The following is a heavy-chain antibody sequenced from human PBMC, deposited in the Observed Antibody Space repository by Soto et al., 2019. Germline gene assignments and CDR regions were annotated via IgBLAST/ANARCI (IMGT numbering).Heavy chain of an antibody. CDR2: ITNNGSNK. V-gene: IGHV3-30*03. Sequence: GGSLRLSCAASGFTFSSYSMNWVRQAPGKGLEWVSAITNNGSNKYYADSVKGRFTISRDNSKNTLYLQMNSLRAEDTAVYYCARDLPRSDFWSGYYSYYDGMDVWGQGTTVTVSS. CDR1: GFTFSSYS. J-gene: IGHJ6*02. D-gene: IGHD3-3*01. CDR3: ARDLPRSDFWSGYYSYYDGMDV.